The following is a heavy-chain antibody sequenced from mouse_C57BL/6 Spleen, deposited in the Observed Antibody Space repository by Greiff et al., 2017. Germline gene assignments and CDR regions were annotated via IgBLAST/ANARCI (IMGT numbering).Heavy chain of an antibody. D-gene: IGHD2-5*01. CDR2: IYPGSGST. V-gene: IGHV1-55*01. Sequence: QVQLQQSGAELVKPGASVKMSCKASGYTFTSYWITWVKQRPGQGLEWIGDIYPGSGSTNYNEKFKSKATLTVDTASSTAYMQLSSLTSEDSAVYDCAREGIGMDSNYYFDYWGQGTTLTVSS. J-gene: IGHJ2*01. CDR3: AREGIGMDSNYYFDY. CDR1: GYTFTSYW.